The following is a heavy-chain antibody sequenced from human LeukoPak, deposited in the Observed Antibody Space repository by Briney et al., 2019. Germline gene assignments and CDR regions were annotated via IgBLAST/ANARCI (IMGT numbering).Heavy chain of an antibody. J-gene: IGHJ6*03. CDR3: ARDTTAPDYYYYYYMDV. D-gene: IGHD1-14*01. Sequence: GGSLRLSCAASGFTFSDYYMSWIRQAPGKGLEWVSYISSSGSTIYYADSVKGRFTISRDNAKNSLYLQMNSLRAEDTAVYYCARDTTAPDYYYYYYMDVWGEGTTVTVSS. V-gene: IGHV3-11*01. CDR1: GFTFSDYY. CDR2: ISSSGSTI.